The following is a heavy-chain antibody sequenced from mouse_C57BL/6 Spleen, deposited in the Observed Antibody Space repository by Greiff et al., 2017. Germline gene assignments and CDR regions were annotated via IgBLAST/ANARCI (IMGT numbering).Heavy chain of an antibody. CDR2: IDPSDSYT. CDR1: GYTFTSYW. CDR3: ARYHSNYGDY. J-gene: IGHJ2*01. D-gene: IGHD2-5*01. V-gene: IGHV1-69*01. Sequence: QVQLQQPGAELVMPGASVKLSCKASGYTFTSYWMHWVKQRPGQGLEWIGEIDPSDSYTNYNQKFKGKSTLTVDKSSSTAYMQLSSLTSEDSAVYYCARYHSNYGDYWGQGTTRTVSS.